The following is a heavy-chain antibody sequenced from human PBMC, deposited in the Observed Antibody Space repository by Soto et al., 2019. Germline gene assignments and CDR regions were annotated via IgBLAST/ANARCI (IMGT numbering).Heavy chain of an antibody. V-gene: IGHV1-69*12. CDR1: GGTFSGYA. CDR3: ATQQMATITYYYGMDV. CDR2: IIPIFGTA. D-gene: IGHD6-13*01. J-gene: IGHJ6*02. Sequence: QVQLVQSGAEVKKPGSSVKVSCKASGGTFSGYAISWVRQAPGQGLEWMGGIIPIFGTANDAQKFQGRVTRTADEYTSTAYMELSSLRSEDTAVYYRATQQMATITYYYGMDVRGQGTTVTVSS.